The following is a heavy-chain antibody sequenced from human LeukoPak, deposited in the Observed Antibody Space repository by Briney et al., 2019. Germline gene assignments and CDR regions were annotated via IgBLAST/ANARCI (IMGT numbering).Heavy chain of an antibody. Sequence: PGGSLRLSCAASGFTFRAYAMSWVRQAPGKGLEWVSAISGSGDSTYYADSVKGRFTISRDNSENTLYLQMNSLRAEDTAVYHCARSHIIVQALDYWGQGTLVTVSS. CDR1: GFTFRAYA. J-gene: IGHJ4*02. CDR2: ISGSGDST. D-gene: IGHD3-16*02. CDR3: ARSHIIVQALDY. V-gene: IGHV3-23*01.